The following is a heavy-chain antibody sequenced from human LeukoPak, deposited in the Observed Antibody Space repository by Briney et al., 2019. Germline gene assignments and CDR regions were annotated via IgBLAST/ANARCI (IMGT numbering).Heavy chain of an antibody. Sequence: ASVKVSCKASGYTFTSYDINWVRQATGQGLEWMGWMNPNSGNTGYAQKFQGRVTMTRNTSISTAYMELSSLRSEDTAVYYCARGEYGSGSLRDNWFDPWGQGTLVTVSS. CDR2: MNPNSGNT. CDR3: ARGEYGSGSLRDNWFDP. D-gene: IGHD3-10*01. J-gene: IGHJ5*02. V-gene: IGHV1-8*01. CDR1: GYTFTSYD.